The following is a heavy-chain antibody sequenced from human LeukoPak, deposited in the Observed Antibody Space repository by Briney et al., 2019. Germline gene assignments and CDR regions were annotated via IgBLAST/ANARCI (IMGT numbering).Heavy chain of an antibody. CDR1: GGSFSGYY. CDR3: ARGPRVYIPKLSSDYCSGGSCYKGSYYYYCMDV. CDR2: INHSGST. V-gene: IGHV4-34*01. D-gene: IGHD2-15*01. Sequence: SETLSLTCAVYGGSFSGYYWSWVRQPPGKGLEWIGEINHSGSTNYNPSLKSRVTISVDTSKNQFSLKLSSVTAADTAVYYCARGPRVYIPKLSSDYCSGGSCYKGSYYYYCMDVWGKGTTVTVSS. J-gene: IGHJ6*03.